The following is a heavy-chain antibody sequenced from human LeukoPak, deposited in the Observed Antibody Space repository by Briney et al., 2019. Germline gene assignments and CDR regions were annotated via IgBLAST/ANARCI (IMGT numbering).Heavy chain of an antibody. V-gene: IGHV3-48*01. D-gene: IGHD6-13*01. CDR3: ARGMAGSSWPDY. CDR2: ISSSRSTI. J-gene: IGHJ4*02. Sequence: GGSLRLSCAASGFTFSSYSMNWVRQAPGKGLEWVSYISSSRSTIYYADSVKGRFTISRDNAKNSLYLQMNSLRAEDTAVYYCARGMAGSSWPDYWGQGTLVTVSS. CDR1: GFTFSSYS.